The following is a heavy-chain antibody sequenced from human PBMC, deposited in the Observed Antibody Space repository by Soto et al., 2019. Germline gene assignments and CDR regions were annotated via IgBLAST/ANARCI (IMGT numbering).Heavy chain of an antibody. V-gene: IGHV1-69*13. J-gene: IGHJ3*02. D-gene: IGHD3-22*01. CDR1: GGTFSSYA. Sequence: SVKVPCKASGGTFSSYAISWVRQAPGQGLEWMGGIIPIFGTANYAQKFQGRVTITADESTSTAYMELRSLRSEDTAVYYCARDDYYDSSGYYSTNAFDIWGQGTMVTVSS. CDR2: IIPIFGTA. CDR3: ARDDYYDSSGYYSTNAFDI.